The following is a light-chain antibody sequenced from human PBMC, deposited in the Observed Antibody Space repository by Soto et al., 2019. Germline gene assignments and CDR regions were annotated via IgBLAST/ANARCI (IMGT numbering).Light chain of an antibody. CDR2: AAS. CDR1: QSISSY. V-gene: IGKV1-39*01. J-gene: IGKJ4*01. Sequence: DIQMNQSPSSLSASVGDRVTITCLASQSISSYLNWYQQKPGKAPKLLIYAASSLQSGVTSRFSDSGSGTDFTLTISSLQPEDFATYYCQQSYSTPLTFGGGTKVEIK. CDR3: QQSYSTPLT.